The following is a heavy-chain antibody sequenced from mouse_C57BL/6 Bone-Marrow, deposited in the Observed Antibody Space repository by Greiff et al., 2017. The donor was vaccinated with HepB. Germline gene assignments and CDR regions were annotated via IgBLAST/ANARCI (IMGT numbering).Heavy chain of an antibody. Sequence: VQLQQPGAELVKPGASVKLSCKASGYTFTSYWMHWVKQRPGRGLEWIGRIDPKSGGTKYNEKFKSKATLTVDKPSSTAYMQRSSLTSEDSAVYYCARTYYGSSNWCFDVWGTGTTVTVSS. CDR1: GYTFTSYW. J-gene: IGHJ1*03. D-gene: IGHD1-1*01. CDR3: ARTYYGSSNWCFDV. CDR2: IDPKSGGT. V-gene: IGHV1-72*01.